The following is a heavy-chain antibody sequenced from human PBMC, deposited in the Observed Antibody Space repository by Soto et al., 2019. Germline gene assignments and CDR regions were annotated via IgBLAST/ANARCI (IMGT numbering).Heavy chain of an antibody. Sequence: ASETLSLTRAVYGGSFRGYYWGWIPQPPGKGLEWIGEINHSGSTNYNPSLKSRVTISVDTSKNQFSLKLSSVTAADTAVYYCARAAGDAPYYYYMDVWGKGTTVTVSS. CDR3: ARAAGDAPYYYYMDV. J-gene: IGHJ6*03. CDR2: INHSGST. V-gene: IGHV4-34*01. D-gene: IGHD3-10*01. CDR1: GGSFRGYY.